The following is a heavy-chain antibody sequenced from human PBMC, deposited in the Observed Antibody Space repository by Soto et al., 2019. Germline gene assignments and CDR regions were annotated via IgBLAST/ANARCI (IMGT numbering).Heavy chain of an antibody. CDR3: AKGSRMWTPDY. J-gene: IGHJ4*02. Sequence: GASVKVSCKASGYTCTDSAIHWVRQAPGQSLEWLGWIAPGNGNTKYSQNFQGRVSITRDTSATTAYMELSSLRSEDTAVYYCAKGSRMWTPDYWGQGTLVTVSS. V-gene: IGHV1-3*01. CDR2: IAPGNGNT. CDR1: GYTCTDSA. D-gene: IGHD2-21*01.